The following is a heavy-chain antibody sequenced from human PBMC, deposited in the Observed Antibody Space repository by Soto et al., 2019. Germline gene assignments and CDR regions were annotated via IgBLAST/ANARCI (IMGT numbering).Heavy chain of an antibody. CDR2: ISKSDYT. CDR1: GFAFNNYG. CDR3: AREDSIIIPAVSDF. V-gene: IGHV3-21*01. D-gene: IGHD2-2*01. Sequence: GSLRLSCTVSGFAFNNYGINWVRQAPGKGLEWVSSISKSDYTYYSDSVKGRFTISRDNAKNSVSLQMNNLRVEDTAVYYCAREDSIIIPAVSDFWGQGTLVTVSS. J-gene: IGHJ4*02.